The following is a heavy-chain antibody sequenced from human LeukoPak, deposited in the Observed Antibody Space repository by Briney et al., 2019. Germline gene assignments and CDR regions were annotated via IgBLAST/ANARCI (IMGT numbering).Heavy chain of an antibody. CDR1: GGSLSSSSYY. V-gene: IGHV4-39*01. CDR3: ARRRRWAYSGSYRSSNWFDP. D-gene: IGHD1-26*01. J-gene: IGHJ5*02. Sequence: SETLSLTCTVSGGSLSSSSYYWGWIRQPPGKGLEWIGSIYYSGSTYYNPSLKSRVTISVDTSRNQFSLKLSSVTAADTAVYYCARRRRWAYSGSYRSSNWFDPWGQGTLVTVSA. CDR2: IYYSGST.